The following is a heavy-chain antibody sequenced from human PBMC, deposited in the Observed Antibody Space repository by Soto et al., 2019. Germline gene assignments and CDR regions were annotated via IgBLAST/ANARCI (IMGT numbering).Heavy chain of an antibody. D-gene: IGHD5-18*01. CDR1: GGSLSSGYYY. V-gene: IGHV4-30-4*01. Sequence: SETLSLTCTVSGGSLSSGYYYWSWIPQPPGKGLEWIGYIYYSGSTYYNPSLKSRVTISVDTSKNQFSLKLSSVTAADTAVYYCARAPPLKYTYGLRGAFDIWGQGTMVTVSS. CDR3: ARAPPLKYTYGLRGAFDI. J-gene: IGHJ3*02. CDR2: IYYSGST.